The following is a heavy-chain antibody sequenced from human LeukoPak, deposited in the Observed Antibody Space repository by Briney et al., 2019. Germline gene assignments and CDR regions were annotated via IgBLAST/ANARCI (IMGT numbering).Heavy chain of an antibody. Sequence: GGSLRLSCAASVFTVSINYMSWVRQVPGKGLEGGSVIYSGGSTYYAASVKGRFTISRDNSKNTLYLQMNSLRAEETAVDHCCEDVVRQTARDAFDIWGQGTMGTVSS. CDR3: CEDVVRQTARDAFDI. CDR2: IYSGGST. D-gene: IGHD2-21*02. J-gene: IGHJ3*02. CDR1: VFTVSINY. V-gene: IGHV3-66*01.